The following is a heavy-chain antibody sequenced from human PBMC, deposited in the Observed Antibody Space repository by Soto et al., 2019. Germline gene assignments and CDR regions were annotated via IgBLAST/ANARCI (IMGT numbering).Heavy chain of an antibody. CDR2: ISGSGGST. V-gene: IGHV3-23*01. CDR1: GFTFISYA. D-gene: IGHD3-22*01. CDR3: GGGRWNYYDSSGPLA. J-gene: IGHJ4*02. Sequence: VSLGLSCAASGFTFISYAMSWVRLAPGKGLEWVSAISGSGGSTYYADSVKGRFTISRDNAKNSLYLQINSLRAEDTAVYYCGGGRWNYYDSSGPLAWGQGTLVTVSS.